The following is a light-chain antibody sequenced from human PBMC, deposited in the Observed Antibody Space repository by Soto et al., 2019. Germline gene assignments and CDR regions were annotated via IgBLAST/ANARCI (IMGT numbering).Light chain of an antibody. CDR1: SSNIESNT. CDR2: SNK. V-gene: IGLV1-44*01. J-gene: IGLJ3*02. CDR3: ATWDDSLSGWV. Sequence: QSVLTQPPSASGTPGQRITISCSGSSSNIESNTVNWYQQLPGVAPKLLIFSNKQRPSGVSDRISGSKSGASASLAISGLQFEDEADYYCATWDDSLSGWVFGGGTKLTVL.